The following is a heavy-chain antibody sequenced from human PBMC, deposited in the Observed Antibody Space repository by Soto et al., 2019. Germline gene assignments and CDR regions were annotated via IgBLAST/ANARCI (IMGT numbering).Heavy chain of an antibody. CDR2: TYYRSKWYN. J-gene: IGHJ4*02. CDR3: ARLAPGGSGGGGDY. CDR1: GDNVSSKSAA. V-gene: IGHV6-1*01. Sequence: XQTLSLTGVICGDNVSSKSAAWNLIRQSPSRGLEWLGRTYYRSKWYNDYALSVKSRITINPDTSKNQFSLQLNSVTPEDTAVYYCARLAPGGSGGGGDYWGQGTPVTVSS. D-gene: IGHD6-25*01.